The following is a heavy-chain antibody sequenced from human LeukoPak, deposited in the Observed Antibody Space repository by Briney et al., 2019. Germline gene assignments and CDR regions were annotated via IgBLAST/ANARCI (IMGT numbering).Heavy chain of an antibody. D-gene: IGHD5-18*01. V-gene: IGHV3-30-3*01. CDR2: ISYDGSNK. CDR1: GFTFSSYA. Sequence: QPGGSLRLSCAASGFTFSSYAMHWVRQAPGKGLEWVAVISYDGSNKYYADSVKGRFTISRDNSKNTLYLQMNSLRAEDTAVYYCARDNTAMATQGDAFDIWGQGTMVTVSS. CDR3: ARDNTAMATQGDAFDI. J-gene: IGHJ3*02.